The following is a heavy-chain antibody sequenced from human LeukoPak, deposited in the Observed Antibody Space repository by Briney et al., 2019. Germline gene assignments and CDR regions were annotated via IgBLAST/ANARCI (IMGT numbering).Heavy chain of an antibody. CDR2: ISAYNGNT. CDR3: ARVKYYYDSSGYYHTSSGYFDY. Sequence: GASVKVSCKASGYTFTSYGISWVRQAPGQGLEWMGWISAYNGNTNYALKLQGRVTMTTDTSTSTAYMELRSLRSDDTAVYYCARVKYYYDSSGYYHTSSGYFDYWGQGTLVTVSS. V-gene: IGHV1-18*01. D-gene: IGHD3-22*01. J-gene: IGHJ4*02. CDR1: GYTFTSYG.